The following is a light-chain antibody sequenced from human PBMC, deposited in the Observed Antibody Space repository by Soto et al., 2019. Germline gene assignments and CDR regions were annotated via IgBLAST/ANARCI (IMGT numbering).Light chain of an antibody. CDR1: SSDIGNYNL. V-gene: IGLV2-23*02. J-gene: IGLJ1*01. CDR2: GVT. Sequence: QSVLSQPASVSGSPGQSITISCTGTSSDIGNYNLVSWYQHHPGKAPKLMIYGVTKLPSGVSNRFSGSKSGNTASLTFSGLQTDDEADYYCCSFAGTRTYVFGTGTKVTVL. CDR3: CSFAGTRTYV.